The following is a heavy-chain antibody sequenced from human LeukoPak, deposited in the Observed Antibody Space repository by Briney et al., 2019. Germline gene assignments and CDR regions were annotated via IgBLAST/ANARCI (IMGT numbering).Heavy chain of an antibody. CDR3: ARDRVGSEDY. CDR1: GFTVSSNY. V-gene: IGHV3-48*01. CDR2: ISSGSSTI. Sequence: PGGSLRLSCAASGFTVSSNYMSWVRQAPGKGLEWVSYISSGSSTIHYADSVKGRFTISRDNAKNSLYLQMNSLRAEDTAVYYCARDRVGSEDYWGQGTLVTVSS. D-gene: IGHD1-26*01. J-gene: IGHJ4*02.